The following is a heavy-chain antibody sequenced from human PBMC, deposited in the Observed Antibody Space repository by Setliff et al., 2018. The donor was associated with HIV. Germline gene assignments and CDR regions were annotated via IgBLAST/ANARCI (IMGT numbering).Heavy chain of an antibody. CDR3: ARGIPRGTVFGVVGYFDY. CDR1: GGTFSSYI. J-gene: IGHJ4*02. V-gene: IGHV1-69*13. Sequence: SVKVSCKASGGTFSSYITAWVRQAPGQGLEWMGGINPIFGTTNYARDFMGRVSITADESTNTAYMELSSLRSDDSAIYYCARGIPRGTVFGVVGYFDYWGQGTPVTVSS. D-gene: IGHD3-3*01. CDR2: INPIFGTT.